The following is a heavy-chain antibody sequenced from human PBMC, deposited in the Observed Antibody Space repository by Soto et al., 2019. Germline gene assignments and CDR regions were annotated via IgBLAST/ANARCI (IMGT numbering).Heavy chain of an antibody. Sequence: QVQLVQSGAEVKKPGSSVKVSCKASGGTFSSYTFNWVRQALGQGLEWMGRINPILGSANKAQKFQGRVTLTADASTSTAYMELRSLRSDDTAVYYCARSYCSGGTCFHDWFDPWGQGTLVTVSS. V-gene: IGHV1-69*01. CDR2: INPILGSA. J-gene: IGHJ5*02. CDR3: ARSYCSGGTCFHDWFDP. D-gene: IGHD2-15*01. CDR1: GGTFSSYT.